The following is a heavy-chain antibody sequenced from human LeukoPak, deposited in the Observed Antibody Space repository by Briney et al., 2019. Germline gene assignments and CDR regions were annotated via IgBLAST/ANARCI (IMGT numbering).Heavy chain of an antibody. Sequence: GGSLRLSCTASGFNFNIYSMDWIRLTPGKGLEWISFINSGSSIKYYGDSVKGRFTVSRDNAQNSLYLQMNRLRVEDTAVYYCAKDRLVVAPAAMTSNFDYWGQGTLVTVSS. D-gene: IGHD2-2*01. CDR3: AKDRLVVAPAAMTSNFDY. CDR1: GFNFNIYS. J-gene: IGHJ4*02. V-gene: IGHV3-48*01. CDR2: INSGSSIK.